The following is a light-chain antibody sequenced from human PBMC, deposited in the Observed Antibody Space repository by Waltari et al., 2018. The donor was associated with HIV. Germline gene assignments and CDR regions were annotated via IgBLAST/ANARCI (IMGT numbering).Light chain of an antibody. V-gene: IGKV4-1*01. CDR3: QQYYNTVLT. J-gene: IGKJ4*01. Sequence: DIVMTQSPDSLAVSLGERATINCKSSQSVLYSSNNKNYLAWYQQKPGQPPKLLIYWASTRESGVPDRFSGSGSGTDFTLTISSLQAEDVAVYDCQQYYNTVLTFGGGTKVEIK. CDR1: QSVLYSSNNKNY. CDR2: WAS.